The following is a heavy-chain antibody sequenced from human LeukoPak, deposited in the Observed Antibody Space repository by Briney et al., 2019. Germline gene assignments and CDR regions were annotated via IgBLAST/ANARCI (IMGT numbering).Heavy chain of an antibody. V-gene: IGHV3-21*01. Sequence: GGSLRLSCAASGFTFSSYSMNWVRQAPGKGLEWVSSISSSISYIYYADSVKGRFTISRDNAKNSLYLQMNSLRAEDTAVYYCARGVSPTTSYFDYWGQGTPVTVSS. J-gene: IGHJ4*02. CDR3: ARGVSPTTSYFDY. CDR2: ISSSISYI. CDR1: GFTFSSYS. D-gene: IGHD4-11*01.